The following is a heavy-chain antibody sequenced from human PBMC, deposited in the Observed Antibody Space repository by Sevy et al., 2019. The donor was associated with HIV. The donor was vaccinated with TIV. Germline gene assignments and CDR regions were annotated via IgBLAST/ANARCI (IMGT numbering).Heavy chain of an antibody. Sequence: GGSLRLSCAASGFTVSDNYMSWVRQAPGKGLEWVSVIYSDGSTYYADSVKGRFTISRDNSKNTLFLKMNSLRAEDTAVYYCANHASDYDSSGYLERDAFDIWGQGTMVTVSS. J-gene: IGHJ3*02. CDR3: ANHASDYDSSGYLERDAFDI. CDR2: IYSDGST. CDR1: GFTVSDNY. V-gene: IGHV3-53*01. D-gene: IGHD3-22*01.